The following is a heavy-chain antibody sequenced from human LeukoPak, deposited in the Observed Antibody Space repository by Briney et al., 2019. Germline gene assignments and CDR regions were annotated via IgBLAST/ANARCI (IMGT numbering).Heavy chain of an antibody. V-gene: IGHV1-2*02. CDR2: INPNSGGT. Sequence: ASVKVSCKASGYTFTGYYMHWVRRAPGQELEWMGWINPNSGGTNYAQKFQGRVTMTRDTSISTAYMELSRLRSDDTAVYYCAREHDSSGYYDRFQHWGQGTLVTVSS. J-gene: IGHJ1*01. D-gene: IGHD3-22*01. CDR1: GYTFTGYY. CDR3: AREHDSSGYYDRFQH.